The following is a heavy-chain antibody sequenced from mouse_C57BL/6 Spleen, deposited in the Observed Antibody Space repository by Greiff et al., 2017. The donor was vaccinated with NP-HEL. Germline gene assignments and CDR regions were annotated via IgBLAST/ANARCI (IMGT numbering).Heavy chain of an antibody. D-gene: IGHD1-1*01. Sequence: QVQLQQPGAELVKPGASVKLSCKASGYTFTSYWMHWVKQRPGQGLEWIGMIHPNSGSTNYNEKFKSKATLTVDKSSSTAYMQLSSLTSEDSAVYYFAREDVTTVVANAMDYWGQGTSVTVSS. CDR3: AREDVTTVVANAMDY. CDR1: GYTFTSYW. CDR2: IHPNSGST. J-gene: IGHJ4*01. V-gene: IGHV1-64*01.